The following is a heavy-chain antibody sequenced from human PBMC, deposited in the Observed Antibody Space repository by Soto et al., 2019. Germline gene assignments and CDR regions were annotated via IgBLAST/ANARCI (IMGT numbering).Heavy chain of an antibody. D-gene: IGHD6-13*01. CDR2: INHSGST. J-gene: IGHJ5*02. Sequence: PSETLSLTCAVYGGSFSGYYWSWIRQPPGKGLEWIGEINHSGSTNYNPSLKSRVTISVDTSKNQFSLKLSSVTAADTAVYYCARSGIAAAGKGWFDPWGLGTLVTVSS. CDR1: GGSFSGYY. CDR3: ARSGIAAAGKGWFDP. V-gene: IGHV4-34*01.